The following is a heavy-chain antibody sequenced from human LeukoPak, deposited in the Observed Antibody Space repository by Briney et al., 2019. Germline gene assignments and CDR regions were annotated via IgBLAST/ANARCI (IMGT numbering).Heavy chain of an antibody. D-gene: IGHD4-11*01. V-gene: IGHV3-23*01. CDR2: TGGSGGNT. CDR3: AKAPLQDSYYYYGMDV. CDR1: GFTFTSYA. Sequence: GGSLRLSCAASGFTFTSYAMSGVRQAPGMGLEWVSATGGSGGNTYYADSVKGRFTISRDNSKNTLYLQMNSLRAEDTAVYYCAKAPLQDSYYYYGMDVWGQGTTVTVSS. J-gene: IGHJ6*02.